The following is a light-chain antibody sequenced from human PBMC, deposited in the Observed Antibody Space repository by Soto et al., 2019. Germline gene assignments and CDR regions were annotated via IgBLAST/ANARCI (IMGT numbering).Light chain of an antibody. CDR3: QVYNSSPWT. CDR1: QSVSGNF. Sequence: IVMTHSPATLSVSPWEGSTLSCCSSQSVSGNFLAWYQVKPGQAPRLVVYGASTRASGFPDRFSGSGSGTDFTLTISRLEPEDFAMYYCQVYNSSPWTFGQGTKVDIK. J-gene: IGKJ1*01. V-gene: IGKV3-20*01. CDR2: GAS.